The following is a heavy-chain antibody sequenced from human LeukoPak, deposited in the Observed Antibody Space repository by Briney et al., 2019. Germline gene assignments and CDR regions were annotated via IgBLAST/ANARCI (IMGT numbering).Heavy chain of an antibody. CDR1: GFTFSSYW. CDR2: INQEGSGK. CDR3: ATGTALDY. J-gene: IGHJ4*02. D-gene: IGHD1-26*01. Sequence: GGSLRLSCAASGFTFSSYWMTWVRQAPGKGLEWVANINQEGSGKFYVDSVKGRFTISRDNAQNSLFLQMNSLRAEDTAVYYCATGTALDYWGQGTLVTVSS. V-gene: IGHV3-7*01.